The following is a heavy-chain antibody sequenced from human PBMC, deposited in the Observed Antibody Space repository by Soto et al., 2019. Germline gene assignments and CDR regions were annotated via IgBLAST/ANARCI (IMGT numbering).Heavy chain of an antibody. CDR2: IGGRGNSA. V-gene: IGHV3-23*01. CDR3: VREGRGSFDF. J-gene: IGHJ3*01. D-gene: IGHD5-12*01. Sequence: GSLRLSCAASGFIFTNYAMNCVRQAPGKGLEWVSVIGGRGNSAYYADSVQGRFTISRDNSKNTLSLQMSSLTADDTAIYYCVREGRGSFDFLGRGTTVTVSS. CDR1: GFIFTNYA.